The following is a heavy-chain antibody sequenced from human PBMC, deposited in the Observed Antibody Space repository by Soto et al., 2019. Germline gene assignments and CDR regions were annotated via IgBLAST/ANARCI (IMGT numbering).Heavy chain of an antibody. CDR2: IIPMFDTP. J-gene: IGHJ4*02. D-gene: IGHD2-15*01. V-gene: IGHV1-69*12. Sequence: QVQLVQSGAEVKKPGSSVKVSCKASGGTFSSDSFSWVRQAPGQGLEWMGGIIPMFDTPIYAQKFQDRVTITADESTSTAYMQLSGLRSGDTAVYYWVRSGGLDRDFNYWGQGSLVTVSS. CDR3: VRSGGLDRDFNY. CDR1: GGTFSSDS.